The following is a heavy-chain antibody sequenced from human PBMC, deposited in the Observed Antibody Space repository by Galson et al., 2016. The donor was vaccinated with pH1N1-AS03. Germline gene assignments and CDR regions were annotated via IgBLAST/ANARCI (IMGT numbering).Heavy chain of an antibody. CDR3: VTGNQDYFDY. J-gene: IGHJ4*02. CDR1: GFTFRTFG. CDR2: IWNDGSLK. V-gene: IGHV3-33*01. D-gene: IGHD2-8*02. Sequence: SLRLSCAASGFTFRTFGMHWVRQAPGKGLEWVAFIWNDGSLKKYGDSVKGRFIISRDNSNNTVSLEMSSLRAEDTAVYYCVTGNQDYFDYWGQGTLVTVSS.